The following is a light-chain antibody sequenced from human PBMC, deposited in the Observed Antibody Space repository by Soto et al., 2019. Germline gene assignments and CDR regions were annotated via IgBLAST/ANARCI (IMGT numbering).Light chain of an antibody. CDR2: EAS. V-gene: IGKV1-5*03. CDR1: QSISDS. Sequence: DIQMTQSPSTLSASVGDRVTITCRASQSISDSLAWYQQKPGKAPKLLIYEASSLKSGVPSRFSGSRSGTEYTLTISSLQPDGFATYYCQQYNGYWTLGQGTKVEIK. J-gene: IGKJ1*01. CDR3: QQYNGYWT.